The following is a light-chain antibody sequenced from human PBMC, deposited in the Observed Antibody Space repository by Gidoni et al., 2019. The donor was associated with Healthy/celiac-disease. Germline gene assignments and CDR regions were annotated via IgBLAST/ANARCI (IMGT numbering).Light chain of an antibody. J-gene: IGKJ4*01. V-gene: IGKV3-20*01. CDR2: GAS. CDR3: QQYGSSPT. CDR1: QSVSSSY. Sequence: EIVLTQSPGTLSLSPGERATLSCRASQSVSSSYLAWYQQKPGQAPRLPIYGASSRATGIPDRFSGSGSGTDFTLTISRLEPEDFAVYYCQQYGSSPTFGGGTKVEIK.